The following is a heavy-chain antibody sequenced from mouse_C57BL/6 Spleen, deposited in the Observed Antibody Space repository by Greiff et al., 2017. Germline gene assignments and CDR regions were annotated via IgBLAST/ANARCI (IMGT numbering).Heavy chain of an antibody. CDR2: INYDGSST. J-gene: IGHJ2*01. V-gene: IGHV5-16*01. D-gene: IGHD1-1*01. Sequence: EVKLMESEGGLVQPGSSMKLSCTASGFTFSDYYMAWVRQVPEKGLEWVANINYDGSSTYYLDSLKSRFIISRDNAKNILYLQMSSLKSEDTATYYCARDRGSRGSFDYWGQGTTLTVSS. CDR1: GFTFSDYY. CDR3: ARDRGSRGSFDY.